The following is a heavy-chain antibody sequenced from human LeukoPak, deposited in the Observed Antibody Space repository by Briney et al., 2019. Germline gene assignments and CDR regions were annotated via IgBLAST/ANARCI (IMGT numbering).Heavy chain of an antibody. J-gene: IGHJ4*02. V-gene: IGHV3-23*01. CDR3: APSAFDY. CDR1: GFTFSSSA. Sequence: PGGSLRLSCAASGFTFSSSAMSWVRQAPGKGLEWVSIISDSGGSTYYADSVKGRFTISRDNSKNTLYLQMNSLRVEDTAVYYCAPSAFDYWGQGTLVTVSS. CDR2: ISDSGGST.